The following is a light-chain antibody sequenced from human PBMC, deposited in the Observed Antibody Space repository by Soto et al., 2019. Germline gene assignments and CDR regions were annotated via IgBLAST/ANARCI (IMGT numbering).Light chain of an antibody. CDR2: DVS. CDR3: GSYTSSSTLYV. J-gene: IGLJ1*01. V-gene: IGLV2-14*01. Sequence: QSVLTQPASVSGSPGQSITISCTGTSSDVGGSNYVSWYQQHPGKAPKLMIYDVSNRPSGVSNRFSGSKSGNTASLTISGLQAADEADYYCGSYTSSSTLYVFGTGTKVTVL. CDR1: SSDVGGSNY.